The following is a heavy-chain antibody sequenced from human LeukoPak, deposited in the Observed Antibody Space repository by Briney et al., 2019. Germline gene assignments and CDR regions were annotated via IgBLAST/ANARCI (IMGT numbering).Heavy chain of an antibody. CDR1: GFNFSRYW. J-gene: IGHJ4*02. D-gene: IGHD3-22*01. V-gene: IGHV3-74*01. CDR2: IDSDGTST. Sequence: GGSLRLSCSGSGFNFSRYWMHWLRQAPGKGRVWVSRIDSDGTSTSYADSVKGRFTISRDNAKNRLYLQMNSLRAEDTAVYYCARGGRGYDSSGYSDYWGQGTLVTVSS. CDR3: ARGGRGYDSSGYSDY.